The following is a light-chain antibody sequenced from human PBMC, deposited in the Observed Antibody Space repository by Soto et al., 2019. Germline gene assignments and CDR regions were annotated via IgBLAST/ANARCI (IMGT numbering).Light chain of an antibody. V-gene: IGLV1-36*01. CDR1: SSNIGNGA. CDR2: YDD. J-gene: IGLJ1*01. CDR3: ATWDDSMTFV. Sequence: QPVLTQPPSVSGAPGQRVTLSCSGSSSNIGNGAVDWYQQLPGKAPKLLIYYDDLLPSGVSDRFAGSKSGSSASLAISGLQPEDESYYYCATWDDSMTFVFGTGTKVTVL.